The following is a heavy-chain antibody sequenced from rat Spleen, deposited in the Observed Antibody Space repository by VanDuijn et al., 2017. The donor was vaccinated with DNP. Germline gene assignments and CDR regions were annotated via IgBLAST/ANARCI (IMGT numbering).Heavy chain of an antibody. CDR2: ISSGGKT. V-gene: IGHV2S12*01. Sequence: QVQLKESGPGLVQPSQTLSLTCTVSGFSLTTNGVSWVRQPPGKGLEWIAAISSGGKTYYNSALKSRLSISKDTSKSQVFLKMNSLQTEDTATYYCARDFRDYGGYEAFFDYWGQGVMVTVSS. CDR1: GFSLTTNG. CDR3: ARDFRDYGGYEAFFDY. J-gene: IGHJ2*01. D-gene: IGHD1-11*01.